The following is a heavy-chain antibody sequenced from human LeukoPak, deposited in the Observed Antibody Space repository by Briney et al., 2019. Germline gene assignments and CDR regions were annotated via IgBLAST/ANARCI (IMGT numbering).Heavy chain of an antibody. CDR2: IYYSGST. J-gene: IGHJ5*02. V-gene: IGHV4-31*03. Sequence: SQTLSLTCTVSGGSISSGGYYWSWIRQHPGKGLEWIGYIYYSGSTYYNPSLKSRVTISVDTSKNQFSLKLSSVTAADTAVYYCARGKIVVVPAQYNWFDPWGQGTLVTVSS. CDR1: GGSISSGGYY. CDR3: ARGKIVVVPAQYNWFDP. D-gene: IGHD2-2*01.